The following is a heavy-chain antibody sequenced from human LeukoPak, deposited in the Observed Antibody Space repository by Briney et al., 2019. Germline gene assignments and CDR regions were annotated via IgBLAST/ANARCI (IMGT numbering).Heavy chain of an antibody. CDR1: GFTFSSYE. J-gene: IGHJ6*03. CDR2: ISSSGSSI. CDR3: ARDGRGSGWPLYMDV. D-gene: IGHD6-19*01. Sequence: PGGSLRLSCAASGFTFSSYEMNWVRQAPGKGLEWVSYISSSGSSIYYADSVKGRFTISRDNAKNSLYLQMNSLRAEDTAVYYCARDGRGSGWPLYMDVWGKGTTVTVSS. V-gene: IGHV3-48*03.